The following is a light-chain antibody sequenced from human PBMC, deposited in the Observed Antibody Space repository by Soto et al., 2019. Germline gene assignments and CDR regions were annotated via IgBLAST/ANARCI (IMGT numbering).Light chain of an antibody. CDR3: LQGTHWPPT. V-gene: IGKV2-30*01. CDR1: RSLVYSDGNAY. Sequence: DVVMTQSPLSLPVTLGQPASISCRSSRSLVYSDGNAYLNWFHQRPGQSPRRLIYKPSNRDSGVPDRFSGSGSGTDFTLHINRVEAEDVGVYYCLQGTHWPPTFGRGTRVEIE. CDR2: KPS. J-gene: IGKJ1*01.